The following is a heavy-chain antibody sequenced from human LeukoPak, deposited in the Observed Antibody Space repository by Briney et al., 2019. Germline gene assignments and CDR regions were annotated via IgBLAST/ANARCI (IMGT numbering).Heavy chain of an antibody. V-gene: IGHV1-18*01. CDR1: GYTFTTYS. J-gene: IGHJ5*02. CDR3: ARWLRGYNDWFDP. CDR2: ISAYNGNT. Sequence: ASVKVSCKASGYTFTTYSLAWVRQAPGQGLEWMGWISAYNGNTKYAQKFRGRVTMTTDTSTSTAYMELRSLRSDDTALYYCARWLRGYNDWFDPWGQGTLVTVSS. D-gene: IGHD3-22*01.